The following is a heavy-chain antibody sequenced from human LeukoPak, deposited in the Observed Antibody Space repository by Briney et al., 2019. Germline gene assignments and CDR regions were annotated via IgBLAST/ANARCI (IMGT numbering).Heavy chain of an antibody. V-gene: IGHV1-18*01. Sequence: ASVKLRLTSSGYTFSSSGISCVRQAPGQGLEWMGWISGYNGNTNYAQKLQGRVTMTTDTSTSTAYMELRSLRSDDTAVYYCARSRVHYYDSSGYCWSLRWFDPWGQGILVTVSS. D-gene: IGHD3-22*01. CDR2: ISGYNGNT. J-gene: IGHJ5*02. CDR1: GYTFSSSG. CDR3: ARSRVHYYDSSGYCWSLRWFDP.